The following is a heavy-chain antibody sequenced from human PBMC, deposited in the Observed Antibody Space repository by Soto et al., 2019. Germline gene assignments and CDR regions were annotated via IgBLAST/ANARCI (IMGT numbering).Heavy chain of an antibody. J-gene: IGHJ3*02. CDR1: GYTFTGYY. D-gene: IGHD3-10*01. Sequence: ASVKVSCKASGYTFTGYYMHWVRQAPGQGLEWMGWINPNSGGTNYAQKFQGWVTMTRNTSISTAYMELSRLRSDDTAVYYCARDRLAYYYGSGSNAFDIWVQGTMVTVSS. V-gene: IGHV1-2*04. CDR2: INPNSGGT. CDR3: ARDRLAYYYGSGSNAFDI.